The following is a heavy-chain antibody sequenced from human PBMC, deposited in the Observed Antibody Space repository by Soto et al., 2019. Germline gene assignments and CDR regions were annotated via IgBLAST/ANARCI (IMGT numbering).Heavy chain of an antibody. V-gene: IGHV1-18*04. Sequence: QIQLVQSGREVRQPGASVRLSCKTTGYSFSSYGINWLRQAPGQGLEWMGWISGYNEYTNYAQKFQGRLTMTTDTLTTTAHMDLASLTPDDTAVYFCARDRLPGTGYSDFWGAGSRWFDPWGQGTLVAVSS. CDR2: ISGYNEYT. J-gene: IGHJ5*02. D-gene: IGHD3-3*01. CDR1: GYSFSSYG. CDR3: ARDRLPGTGYSDFWGAGSRWFDP.